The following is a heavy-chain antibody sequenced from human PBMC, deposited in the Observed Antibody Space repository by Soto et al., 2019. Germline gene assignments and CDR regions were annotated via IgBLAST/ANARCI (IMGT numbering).Heavy chain of an antibody. CDR2: IYNSAST. V-gene: IGHV4-30-4*01. D-gene: IGHD3-3*01. Sequence: SETLSLTSTVSGGAKSSGDSSWSRILQAPGRGREWFGFIYNSASTYYNPSLKSRVTISGDTSKNQFSLKLSSVSAADTAVYYCARARRSYYDFWSGYPGDYYYYGMDVWGQGTTVTVSS. CDR1: GGAKSSGDSS. CDR3: ARARRSYYDFWSGYPGDYYYYGMDV. J-gene: IGHJ6*02.